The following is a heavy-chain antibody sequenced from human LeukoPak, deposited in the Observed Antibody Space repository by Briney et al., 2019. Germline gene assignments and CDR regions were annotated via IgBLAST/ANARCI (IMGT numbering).Heavy chain of an antibody. V-gene: IGHV3-21*01. Sequence: PGVSLRLSCAASGFTFSSYSMNWVRQAPGKGLEWVSSISSSSSYIYYADSVKGRFTISRDNAKNSLYLQMNSLRAEDTAVYYCARDGSTVTNYYFDYWGQGTLVTVSS. CDR3: ARDGSTVTNYYFDY. CDR1: GFTFSSYS. CDR2: ISSSSSYI. D-gene: IGHD4-17*01. J-gene: IGHJ4*02.